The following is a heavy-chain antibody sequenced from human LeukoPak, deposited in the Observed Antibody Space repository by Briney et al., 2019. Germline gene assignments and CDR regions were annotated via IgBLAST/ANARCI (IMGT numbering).Heavy chain of an antibody. CDR1: GGSICSGSDY. D-gene: IGHD2-8*01. V-gene: IGHV4-61*02. CDR2: IYTSGST. J-gene: IGHJ5*02. Sequence: SQTLSLTCTVSGGSICSGSDYCSWVRQPAGKGLEWIGRIYTSGSTNYNPSLKSRVTISVDTSKNQFSLKLSSVNGAAPAVYYCARLVLGYCTNGVCYRWFDPWGQGTLVTVSS. CDR3: ARLVLGYCTNGVCYRWFDP.